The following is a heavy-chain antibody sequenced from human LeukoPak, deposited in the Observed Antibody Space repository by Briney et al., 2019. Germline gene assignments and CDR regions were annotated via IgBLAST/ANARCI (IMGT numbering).Heavy chain of an antibody. CDR2: IYYSGST. V-gene: IGHV4-59*12. Sequence: SETLSLTCSVSGGSITNYYWSWIRQPPGRGLEWIGYIYYSGSTHYNPSLKSRVTISVDTSKNQFSLKLSSVTAADTAVYYCARLRRGSLDYWGQGTLVTVSS. D-gene: IGHD5-12*01. CDR1: GGSITNYY. CDR3: ARLRRGSLDY. J-gene: IGHJ4*02.